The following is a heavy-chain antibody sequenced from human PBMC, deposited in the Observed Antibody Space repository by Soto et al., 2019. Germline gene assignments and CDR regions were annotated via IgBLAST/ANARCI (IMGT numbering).Heavy chain of an antibody. D-gene: IGHD3-3*01. CDR2: ISNSGST. J-gene: IGHJ6*02. CDR1: GGAISSGGDA. CDR3: ARGCYYDFWSGSGPDYYYGMDV. Sequence: SGTLSLTCAVSGGAISSGGDALSLIRQPPGKGLEWIGYISNSGSTYYNPSLKSRVTISVDSSKNQFSLKLSSVTAADTAVYYCARGCYYDFWSGSGPDYYYGMDVWGQGTTVTVSS. V-gene: IGHV4-30-2*01.